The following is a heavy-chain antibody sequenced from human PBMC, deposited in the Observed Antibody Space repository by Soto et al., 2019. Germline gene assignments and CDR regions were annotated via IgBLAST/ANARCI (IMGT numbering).Heavy chain of an antibody. V-gene: IGHV4-39*01. CDR1: GGSISSSSYY. CDR3: ARVRGYDFWSGYYLDYYYGMDV. D-gene: IGHD3-3*01. CDR2: IYYSGST. Sequence: SETLSLTCTVSGGSISSSSYYWGWIRQPPGKGLEWIGSIYYSGSTYYNPSLKSRVTISVDTSKNQFSLKLSSVTAADTAVYYCARVRGYDFWSGYYLDYYYGMDVWGQGTTVTVSS. J-gene: IGHJ6*02.